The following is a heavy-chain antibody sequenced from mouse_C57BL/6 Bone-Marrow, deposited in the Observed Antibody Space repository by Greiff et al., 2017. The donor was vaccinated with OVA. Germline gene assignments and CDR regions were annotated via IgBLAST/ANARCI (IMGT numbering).Heavy chain of an antibody. D-gene: IGHD2-5*01. J-gene: IGHJ3*01. CDR2: IYPGDGDT. CDR3: ARSGYSNYLAWFAY. V-gene: IGHV1-80*01. CDR1: GYAFSSYW. Sequence: QVQLKESGAELVKPGASVKISCKASGYAFSSYWMNWVKQRPGKGLEWIGQIYPGDGDTNYNGKFKGKATLTADKSSSTAYMQLSSLTSEDSAVYFCARSGYSNYLAWFAYWGQGTLVTVSA.